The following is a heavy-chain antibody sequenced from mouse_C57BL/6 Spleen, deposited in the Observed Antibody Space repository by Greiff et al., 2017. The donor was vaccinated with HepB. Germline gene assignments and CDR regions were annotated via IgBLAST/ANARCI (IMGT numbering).Heavy chain of an antibody. CDR1: GYAFSSSW. Sequence: VQLQQSGPELVKPGASVKISCKASGYAFSSSWMIWVKQRPGKGLEWIGRIYPGDGDTNYNGKFKGKATLTADKSSSTAYMQLSSLTSEDSAVYFCARSPNWSFAYWGQGTLVTVSA. CDR2: IYPGDGDT. V-gene: IGHV1-82*01. CDR3: ARSPNWSFAY. D-gene: IGHD4-1*01. J-gene: IGHJ3*01.